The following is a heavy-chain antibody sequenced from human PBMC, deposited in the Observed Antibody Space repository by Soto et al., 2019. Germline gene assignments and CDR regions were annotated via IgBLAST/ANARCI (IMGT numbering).Heavy chain of an antibody. D-gene: IGHD3-9*01. CDR1: GYTFTSYG. V-gene: IGHV1-18*01. Sequence: QVQLVQSGAEVKKPGASVKVSCKASGYTFTSYGISWVRQAPGQGLEWMGWISAYNGNTNYAQKLPSRVTMTTDTGTRTGYMELRSLRSDDTAVYYCAGDRRTFYILTGYYSFDYWGQGTLVTVSS. J-gene: IGHJ4*02. CDR3: AGDRRTFYILTGYYSFDY. CDR2: ISAYNGNT.